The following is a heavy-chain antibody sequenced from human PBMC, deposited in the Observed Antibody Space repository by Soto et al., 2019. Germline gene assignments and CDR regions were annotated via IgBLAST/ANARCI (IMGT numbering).Heavy chain of an antibody. Sequence: QVQLQQWGAGLLKPSETLSLTCAVYGGSFSGYYWSWIRQPPGKGLEWIGVINHSGSTNYNPSLKSRVTISVDTSKNQFSLKLSSVTAADTAVYYCARRGPNWYSRVSFWFDPWGQGTLVTVSS. J-gene: IGHJ5*02. CDR3: ARRGPNWYSRVSFWFDP. V-gene: IGHV4-34*01. CDR1: GGSFSGYY. D-gene: IGHD6-13*01. CDR2: INHSGST.